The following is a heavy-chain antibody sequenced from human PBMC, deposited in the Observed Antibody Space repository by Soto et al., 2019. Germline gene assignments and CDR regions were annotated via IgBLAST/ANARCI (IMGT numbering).Heavy chain of an antibody. CDR3: AREGYCSSTSCYEGFDY. D-gene: IGHD2-2*01. Sequence: SETLSLTCTVSGGSISSYYWSWIRQPPGKGLEWIGYIYYSGSTNYNPSLKSRVTISVDTSKNQFSLKLSSVTAADTAVYYCAREGYCSSTSCYEGFDYWGQGTLVTVSS. CDR2: IYYSGST. CDR1: GGSISSYY. V-gene: IGHV4-59*01. J-gene: IGHJ4*02.